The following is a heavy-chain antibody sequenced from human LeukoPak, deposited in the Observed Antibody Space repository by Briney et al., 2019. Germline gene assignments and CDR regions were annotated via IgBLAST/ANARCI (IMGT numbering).Heavy chain of an antibody. V-gene: IGHV1-18*04. CDR2: ISPYNGDT. CDR3: AREWGYDSSGKYVKEDY. Sequence: ASVKVSCKASGYTFTGYYMHWVRQAPGQGLEWVGWISPYNGDTRSAQKLQGRLTLTTDTTTNTIYFELMSLRPDDTAIYYCAREWGYDSSGKYVKEDYWGQGTLVTVSS. D-gene: IGHD3-22*01. CDR1: GYTFTGYY. J-gene: IGHJ4*02.